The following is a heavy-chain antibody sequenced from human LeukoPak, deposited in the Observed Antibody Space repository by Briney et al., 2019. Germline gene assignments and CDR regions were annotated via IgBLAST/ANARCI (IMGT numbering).Heavy chain of an antibody. CDR2: ISGSGGST. Sequence: PGGSLRLSCAASGFTFSSYGMSWVRQAPGKGLEWVSAISGSGGSTYSADSVKGRFIISRDNSKNMLYLQMNGLRAEDTAVYYCAKGYGGKTFVFDFWGQGTLVTVSS. J-gene: IGHJ4*02. V-gene: IGHV3-23*01. CDR3: AKGYGGKTFVFDF. CDR1: GFTFSSYG. D-gene: IGHD4-23*01.